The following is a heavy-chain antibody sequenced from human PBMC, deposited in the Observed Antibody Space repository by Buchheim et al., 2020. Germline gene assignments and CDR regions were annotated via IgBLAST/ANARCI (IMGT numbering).Heavy chain of an antibody. J-gene: IGHJ4*02. CDR3: ARDRISIAAAGTLY. CDR2: IKQDGSEK. D-gene: IGHD6-13*01. CDR1: GFTFSSYW. Sequence: EVQLVESGGGLVQPGGSLRLSCAASGFTFSSYWMSWVRQAPGKGLEWVANIKQDGSEKYYVDSVKGRCTISSDNAKNSLYLQMNSLRAEDTAVYYCARDRISIAAAGTLYWGQGTL. V-gene: IGHV3-7*01.